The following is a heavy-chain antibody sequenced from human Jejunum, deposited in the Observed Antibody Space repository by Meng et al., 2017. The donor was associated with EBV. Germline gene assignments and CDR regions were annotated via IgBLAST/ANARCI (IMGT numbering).Heavy chain of an antibody. J-gene: IGHJ4*02. CDR3: ARDYSDSSRQGY. CDR1: GYTFTGYF. V-gene: IGHV1-2*06. Sequence: QVRLVEAGAEVKQPGASVRVSCKASGYTFTGYFIHWVRQAPGQGLEWMGRINPNSGGTSYTQKFQGRVTMTRDTSITTAYMELSRLGSDDTAVYYCARDYSDSSRQGYWGQGTLVTVSS. D-gene: IGHD3-22*01. CDR2: INPNSGGT.